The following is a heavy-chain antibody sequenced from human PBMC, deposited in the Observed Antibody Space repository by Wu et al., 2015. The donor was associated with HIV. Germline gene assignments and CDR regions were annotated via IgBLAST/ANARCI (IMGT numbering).Heavy chain of an antibody. CDR3: ARVAVATTTYYYYGMDV. J-gene: IGHJ6*02. CDR2: ISAYNGNT. D-gene: IGHD6-19*01. V-gene: IGHV1-18*01. CDR1: GDAFSSFG. Sequence: QVQLVQSGAEVKKPGSSVKVSCKASGDAFSSFGISWVRQAPGQGLEWMGWISAYNGNTNYAQKLQGRVTMTTDTSTSTAYMELRSLRSDDTAVYYCARVAVATTTYYYYGMDVWGQGTTVTVSS.